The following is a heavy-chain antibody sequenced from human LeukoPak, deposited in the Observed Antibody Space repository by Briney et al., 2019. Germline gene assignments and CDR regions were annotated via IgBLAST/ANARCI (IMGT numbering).Heavy chain of an antibody. CDR1: GYSFTSYW. CDR2: VYPSDSDT. CDR3: ARPGDMALAGHFQY. D-gene: IGHD7-27*01. Sequence: GESLKICCATSGYSFTSYWIAWVRQKPGQGLEWMGIVYPSDSDTRYSPSFQGQVTISVDKSSKTAYLQWSSLEASDSAMYYCARPGDMALAGHFQYWGQGTLLTVS. V-gene: IGHV5-51*01. J-gene: IGHJ1*01.